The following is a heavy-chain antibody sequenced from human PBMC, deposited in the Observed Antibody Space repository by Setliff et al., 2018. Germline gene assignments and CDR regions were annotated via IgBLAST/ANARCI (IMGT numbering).Heavy chain of an antibody. CDR2: INPSGGST. CDR1: GYTFTGYY. Sequence: ASVKVSCKASGYTFTGYYMHWVRQAPGQGLEWMGIINPSGGSTSYAQKFQGRVTMTRDTSTSTVYMELSSLRSEDTAVYYCARDNRGYAWDYYYYMDVWGKGTTVTAP. CDR3: ARDNRGYAWDYYYYMDV. V-gene: IGHV1-46*01. J-gene: IGHJ6*03. D-gene: IGHD2-15*01.